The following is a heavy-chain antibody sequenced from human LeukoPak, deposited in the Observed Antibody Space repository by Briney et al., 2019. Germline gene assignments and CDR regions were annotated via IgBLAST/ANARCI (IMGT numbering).Heavy chain of an antibody. D-gene: IGHD4-17*01. V-gene: IGHV3-33*01. J-gene: IGHJ5*02. CDR2: IWYDGSNK. CDR1: GFTFSSYG. CDR3: AREMGYGDYVGSAWFDP. Sequence: PGGSLRLSCAASGFTFSSYGMHWVRQAPGKGLEWVAVIWYDGSNKYYADSVKGRFTISRDNSKNTLYLQMNSLRAEDTAVYYCAREMGYGDYVGSAWFDPWGQGTLVTVSS.